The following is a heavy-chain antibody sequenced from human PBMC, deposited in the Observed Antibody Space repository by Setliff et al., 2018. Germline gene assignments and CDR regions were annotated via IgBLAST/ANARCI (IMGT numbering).Heavy chain of an antibody. J-gene: IGHJ4*02. D-gene: IGHD5-12*01. CDR1: GGSISTYY. Sequence: PSETLSLTCTVSGGSISTYYWSWIRQPPGKGLEWIGYVYYSGIANYSPSLKSRRTISVDTSKNQFSLKLRSVTAADTAVYYCARGGTFRYFDYWGQGTPVTVSS. CDR3: ARGGTFRYFDY. CDR2: VYYSGIA. V-gene: IGHV4-59*01.